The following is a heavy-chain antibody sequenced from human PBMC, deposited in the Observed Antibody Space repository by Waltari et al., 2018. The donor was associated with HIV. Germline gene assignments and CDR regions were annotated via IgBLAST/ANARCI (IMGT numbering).Heavy chain of an antibody. D-gene: IGHD6-19*01. CDR3: AKRLGDY. J-gene: IGHJ4*02. V-gene: IGHV3-23*01. CDR1: GFTFSNYA. CDR2: ISAWGDTT. Sequence: VQLLESGGDLVQPGGSLRLSCVASGFTFSNYAMSWVRQAPGKGFEWVSAISAWGDTTYYEESVKGRFTISRDNSNSTVYLQMNSLRAEDSAVYYCAKRLGDYWGQGTLVTVSS.